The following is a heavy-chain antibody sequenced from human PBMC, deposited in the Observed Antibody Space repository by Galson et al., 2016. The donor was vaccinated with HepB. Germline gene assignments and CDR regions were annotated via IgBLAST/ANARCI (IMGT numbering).Heavy chain of an antibody. J-gene: IGHJ4*02. CDR3: ARIAVTLDYYFDY. D-gene: IGHD6-19*01. CDR1: GGSISSGNYY. CDR2: LYYTGGS. V-gene: IGHV4-39*01. Sequence: SETLSLTCTVSGGSISSGNYYWGWIRQPPGKGLEWIGSLYYTGGSDYNPSLKSRVTISVDASKNQFSLRVSSVTAADTAVYYCARIAVTLDYYFDYWGQGTLVTVSS.